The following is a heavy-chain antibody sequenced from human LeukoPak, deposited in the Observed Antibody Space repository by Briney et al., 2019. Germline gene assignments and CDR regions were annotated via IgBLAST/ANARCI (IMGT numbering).Heavy chain of an antibody. CDR1: GFTFDNYA. CDR3: AKDLYPHGRAEYFQH. CDR2: ISNSGVST. J-gene: IGHJ1*01. Sequence: GGSLRLSCEASGFTFDNYAMSWVRQAPGKGLEWVSAISNSGVSTHYADSVKGRFTISRDNSKNTLFLHMDTLRADDMAVYYCAKDLYPHGRAEYFQHWGQGTLVTVSS. D-gene: IGHD2-2*02. V-gene: IGHV3-23*01.